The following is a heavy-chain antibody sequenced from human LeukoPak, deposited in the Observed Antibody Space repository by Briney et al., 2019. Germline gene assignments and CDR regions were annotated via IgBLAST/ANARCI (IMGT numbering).Heavy chain of an antibody. V-gene: IGHV1-2*02. J-gene: IGHJ4*02. Sequence: ASVKVSCKASGYTFTGYYMHWVRQAPGQGLEWMGWINPNSGGTNYAQKFQGRVTMTRDTSISTAYMELSRLRSDDTAVYYCARMTDYYGSGSYYPAPSIDYWGQGTLVTVSS. CDR2: INPNSGGT. CDR1: GYTFTGYY. CDR3: ARMTDYYGSGSYYPAPSIDY. D-gene: IGHD3-10*01.